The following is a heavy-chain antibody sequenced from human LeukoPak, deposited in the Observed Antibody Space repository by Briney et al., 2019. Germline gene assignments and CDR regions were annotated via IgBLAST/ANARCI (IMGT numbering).Heavy chain of an antibody. CDR3: ARTNIGPAGSWFDP. CDR2: IYTSGST. Sequence: SETLSLTCTVSGGSISSGSYYWSWIRQPAGKGLEWIGRIYTSGSTNYNPSLKSRVTISVDTSKKQLPLQLSSVTAADTAVYYCARTNIGPAGSWFDPWGQGTLVTVSS. J-gene: IGHJ5*02. V-gene: IGHV4-61*02. CDR1: GGSISSGSYY. D-gene: IGHD6-13*01.